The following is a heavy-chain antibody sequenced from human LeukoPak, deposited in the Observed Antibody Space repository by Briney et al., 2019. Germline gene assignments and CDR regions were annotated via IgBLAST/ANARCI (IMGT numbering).Heavy chain of an antibody. CDR2: INPSGGGT. V-gene: IGHV1-46*01. Sequence: GASVKVSCKASGYTFTSYYMHWVRQAPGQGLEWMGIINPSGGGTSYAQKFQGRVTMTRDTSTSTVYMELSSLRSEDTAVYYCARDLRITIFGVVNYYYYMDVWGKGTTVTVSS. J-gene: IGHJ6*03. CDR1: GYTFTSYY. D-gene: IGHD3-3*01. CDR3: ARDLRITIFGVVNYYYYMDV.